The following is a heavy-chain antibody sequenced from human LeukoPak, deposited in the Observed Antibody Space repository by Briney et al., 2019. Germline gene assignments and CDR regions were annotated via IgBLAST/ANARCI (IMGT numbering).Heavy chain of an antibody. J-gene: IGHJ5*01. D-gene: IGHD6-13*01. Sequence: PGGSLRLTCVASGFIFDDYAMHWVRQVPGKGLEWVSGISWNSGTIDYADSVKGRFTISRDNAKNSPYLEMSSLRAEDTAFYYCAKDRSSSWYGDFDSWGQGTLVTVSS. CDR3: AKDRSSSWYGDFDS. V-gene: IGHV3-9*01. CDR1: GFIFDDYA. CDR2: ISWNSGTI.